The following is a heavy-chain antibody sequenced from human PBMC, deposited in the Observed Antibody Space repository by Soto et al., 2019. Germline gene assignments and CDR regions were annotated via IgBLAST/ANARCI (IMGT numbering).Heavy chain of an antibody. Sequence: SETLSLTCTVSGDSVSGVGFNWAWLRRAPGKGLEWIVYIYNGGSTYYRPSVKSRMYMSLDATRKHNYLRLTSVTAADKGVYFCARAPVGLDTISYFVYCGQGKLVTVSS. V-gene: IGHV4-30-4*01. J-gene: IGHJ4*02. CDR2: IYNGGST. CDR1: GDSVSGVGFN. CDR3: ARAPVGLDTISYFVY. D-gene: IGHD3-3*01.